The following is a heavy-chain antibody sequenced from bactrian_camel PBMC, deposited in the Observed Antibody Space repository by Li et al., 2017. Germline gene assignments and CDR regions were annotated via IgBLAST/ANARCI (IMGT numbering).Heavy chain of an antibody. CDR1: GVDFDDSN. Sequence: HVQLVESGGGSVQAGESLRLSCLASGVDFDDSNMGWYRQNSGPDCEMVAFISPDDKTLYADSVKGRFTISEDSAKNMVYLQMNDLKPEDTGVYYCAADGWVEVDGRDDRCEPWDHQGTQVTVS. D-gene: IGHD3*01. CDR2: ISPDDKT. J-gene: IGHJ4*01. V-gene: IGHV3S60*01.